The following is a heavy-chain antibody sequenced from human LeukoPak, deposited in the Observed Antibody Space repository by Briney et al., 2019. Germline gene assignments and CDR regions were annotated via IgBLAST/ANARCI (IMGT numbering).Heavy chain of an antibody. CDR2: IYHSGST. V-gene: IGHV4-38-2*02. J-gene: IGHJ5*02. D-gene: IGHD1-26*01. CDR3: AREGGSFGWFDP. CDR1: GYSISSGYY. Sequence: SETLSLTCTVSGYSISSGYYWGWIRQPPGKGLEWVGSIYHSGSTYYNPSLKSRVTISVDTSKNQFSLKLSSVTAADTAVYYCAREGGSFGWFDPWGQGTLVTVSS.